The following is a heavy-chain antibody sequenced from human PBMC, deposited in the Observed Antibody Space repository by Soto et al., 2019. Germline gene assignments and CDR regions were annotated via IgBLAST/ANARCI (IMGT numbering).Heavy chain of an antibody. CDR2: IDYSGNT. CDR1: GASISSNGYY. D-gene: IGHD3-10*01. Sequence: PSETRSLTCTVSGASISSNGYYWGWIRQPPGRGLEWIGSIDYSGNTYYNPSLRSRVTVSVDTSKNQFSLDLRYVTAADTTVYYCVSGVLLWQQSSYYFAVSGQGALVTVTS. V-gene: IGHV4-39*01. J-gene: IGHJ4*02. CDR3: VSGVLLWQQSSYYFAV.